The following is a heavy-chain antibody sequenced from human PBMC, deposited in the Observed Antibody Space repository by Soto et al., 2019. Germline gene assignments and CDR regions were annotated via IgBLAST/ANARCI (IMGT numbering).Heavy chain of an antibody. CDR3: ARSWDSSFDY. V-gene: IGHV4-59*01. CDR2: IYYSGST. D-gene: IGHD1-26*01. CDR1: GGSISSYY. J-gene: IGHJ4*02. Sequence: SETLSLTCTVSGGSISSYYWSWIRQPPGKGLEWIGYIYYSGSTTYNPPLKSRVTISVDTSKNQFSLKLSSVTAADTAVYYCARSWDSSFDYWGQGTLVPVSS.